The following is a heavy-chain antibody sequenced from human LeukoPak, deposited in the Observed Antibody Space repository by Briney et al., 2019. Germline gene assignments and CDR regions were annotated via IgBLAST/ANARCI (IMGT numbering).Heavy chain of an antibody. J-gene: IGHJ6*02. CDR3: AKDNGGSGNYRRGMDV. CDR2: ISWNSGSI. Sequence: GRSLRLSCAASGFTFDDYAMHWVRQAPGKGLEWVSGISWNSGSIGYADSVKGRFTISRDNAKNSLYLQMNSLRAEDTALYYCAKDNGGSGNYRRGMDVWGQGTTVTVSS. D-gene: IGHD3-10*01. V-gene: IGHV3-9*01. CDR1: GFTFDDYA.